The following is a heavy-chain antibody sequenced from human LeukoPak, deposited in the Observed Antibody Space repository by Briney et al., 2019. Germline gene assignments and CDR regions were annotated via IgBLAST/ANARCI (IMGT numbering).Heavy chain of an antibody. CDR1: GGSISSSAYH. CDR3: ARGRGDFWSGYLRYNWFDP. CDR2: IHYSGST. D-gene: IGHD3-3*01. V-gene: IGHV4-39*01. Sequence: PSETLSLTCTVSGGSISSSAYHWGWIRQPPGKGLEWIGSIHYSGSTYYNTSLKSRVTISVDTSKNQFSLKLSSVTAADTAVYYCARGRGDFWSGYLRYNWFDPWGQGTLVTVSS. J-gene: IGHJ5*02.